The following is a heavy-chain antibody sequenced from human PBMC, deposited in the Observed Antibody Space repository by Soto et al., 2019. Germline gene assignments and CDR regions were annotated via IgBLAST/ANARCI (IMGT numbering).Heavy chain of an antibody. CDR1: GGTFSSYA. V-gene: IGHV1-69*12. CDR3: EIGLTGTTQAYGMDV. J-gene: IGHJ6*02. CDR2: FIPIFGTA. D-gene: IGHD1-7*01. Sequence: QVQLVQSGAEVKKPGSSVKVSCKASGGTFSSYAISWVRQAPGQGLEWMGGFIPIFGTADYAQKFQGRVTITADESKSSAYMELSSLTSEDTAVYYCEIGLTGTTQAYGMDVWGHGATGTVSS.